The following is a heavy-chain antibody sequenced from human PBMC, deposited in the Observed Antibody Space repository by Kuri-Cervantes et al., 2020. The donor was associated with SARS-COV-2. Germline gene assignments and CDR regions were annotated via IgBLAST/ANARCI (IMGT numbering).Heavy chain of an antibody. CDR2: ISSSGSTI. CDR3: ARDLTDPGYCSSTSCYTEGAFDY. J-gene: IGHJ4*02. V-gene: IGHV3-48*03. Sequence: GGSLRLSCAASGFPFSSYEMNWVRQAPGKGLEWVSYISSSGSTIYYADSVKGRFTISRDNAKNSLYLQMNSLRAEDTAVYYCARDLTDPGYCSSTSCYTEGAFDYWGQGTLVTVSS. D-gene: IGHD2-2*02. CDR1: GFPFSSYE.